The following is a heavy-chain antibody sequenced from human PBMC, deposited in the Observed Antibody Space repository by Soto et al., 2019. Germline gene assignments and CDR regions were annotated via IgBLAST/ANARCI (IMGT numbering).Heavy chain of an antibody. Sequence: ASVKVSCKVSGYTLTELSMHWVRQAPGKGLEWMGGFDPEDGETIYAQKFQGRVTMTEDTSTDTAYMELSSLRSEDTAVYYCATIPPHYDYVWGSYRYFDYWGQGTLVTVSS. CDR3: ATIPPHYDYVWGSYRYFDY. D-gene: IGHD3-16*02. CDR2: FDPEDGET. CDR1: GYTLTELS. J-gene: IGHJ4*02. V-gene: IGHV1-24*01.